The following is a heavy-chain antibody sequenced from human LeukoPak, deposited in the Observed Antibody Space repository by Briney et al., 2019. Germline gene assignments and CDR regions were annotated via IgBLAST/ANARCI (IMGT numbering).Heavy chain of an antibody. V-gene: IGHV3-7*01. J-gene: IGHJ4*02. D-gene: IGHD3-16*01. CDR2: ISHNGTEK. Sequence: PGGSLRLSCAASGFTFNTFWMTWVRQAPGKGLEWVANISHNGTEKYYMDSVGGRFTISRDNAKNSLSLEMKSLRLDDTAVYYCARDGGDLWPLDEWGRGTLVTVSS. CDR3: ARDGGDLWPLDE. CDR1: GFTFNTFW.